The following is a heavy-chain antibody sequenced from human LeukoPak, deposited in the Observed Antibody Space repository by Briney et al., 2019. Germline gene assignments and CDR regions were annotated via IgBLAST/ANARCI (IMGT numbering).Heavy chain of an antibody. J-gene: IGHJ4*02. Sequence: SQTLSLTCAISGDSASSNSAAWNWIRQSPSRGLEWLGRTYYRSKWYNDYAVSVKSRITINPDTSKNQFSLQLNSVTPEDTAVYYCARASEDCSSTSCYVFDYWGQGTLVTVSS. CDR1: GDSASSNSAA. V-gene: IGHV6-1*01. D-gene: IGHD2-2*01. CDR3: ARASEDCSSTSCYVFDY. CDR2: TYYRSKWYN.